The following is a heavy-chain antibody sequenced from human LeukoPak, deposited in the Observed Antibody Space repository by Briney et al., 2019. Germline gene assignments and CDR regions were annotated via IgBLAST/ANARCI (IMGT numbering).Heavy chain of an antibody. D-gene: IGHD6-19*01. Sequence: ASVKVSCKASGYTFTSYAMHWVRQAPGQRLEWMGWINAGNGNTKYSQECQGRVTISRDTSASTAYMELSSLRSEDMAVYYCARVVKYSSGPLTDLLPYYFDSWGQGTLVTVSS. V-gene: IGHV1-3*03. CDR2: INAGNGNT. CDR3: ARVVKYSSGPLTDLLPYYFDS. CDR1: GYTFTSYA. J-gene: IGHJ4*02.